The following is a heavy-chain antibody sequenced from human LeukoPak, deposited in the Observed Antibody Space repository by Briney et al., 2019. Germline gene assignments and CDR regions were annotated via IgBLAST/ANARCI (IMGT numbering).Heavy chain of an antibody. CDR1: GGSISSYY. J-gene: IGHJ5*02. V-gene: IGHV4-59*01. D-gene: IGHD4-17*01. CDR2: IYYSGST. CDR3: ARTLEDYGDFPRAWFDP. Sequence: PSETLSLTCTVSGGSISSYYWSWIRQPPGKGLEWIGYIYYSGSTNYNPSLKSRVTISVDTSKNQFSLKLSSVTAAGTAVYYCARTLEDYGDFPRAWFDPWGQGTLVTVSS.